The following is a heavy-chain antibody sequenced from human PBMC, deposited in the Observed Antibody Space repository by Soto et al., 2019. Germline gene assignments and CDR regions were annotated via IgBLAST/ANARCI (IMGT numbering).Heavy chain of an antibody. Sequence: LSLTCAVYGGSFSGYYWSWIRQPPGKGLEWIGEINHSGSTNYNPSLKSRVTISVDTSKNQFSLKLSSVTAADTAVYYCARGRIAARGYWFDPWGQGTLVTVS. D-gene: IGHD6-13*01. CDR3: ARGRIAARGYWFDP. CDR1: GGSFSGYY. V-gene: IGHV4-34*01. CDR2: INHSGST. J-gene: IGHJ5*02.